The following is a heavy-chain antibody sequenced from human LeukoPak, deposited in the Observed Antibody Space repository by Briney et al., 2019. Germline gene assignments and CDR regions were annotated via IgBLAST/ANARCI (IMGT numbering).Heavy chain of an antibody. CDR1: GFTFSSYG. CDR3: AKDWGYCSSTSCYLFDY. Sequence: PGGSLRLSCAASGFTFSSYGMSWVRQAPGKGLEWVSAISGSGGSTYYADSVKGRFTISRDNSKNTLYLQMNSLRAEDTAVYYCAKDWGYCSSTSCYLFDYWGQGTLVTVSS. CDR2: ISGSGGST. V-gene: IGHV3-23*01. J-gene: IGHJ4*02. D-gene: IGHD2-2*01.